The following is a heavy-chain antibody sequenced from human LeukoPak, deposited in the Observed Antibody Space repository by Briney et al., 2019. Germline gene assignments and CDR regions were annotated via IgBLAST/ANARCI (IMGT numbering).Heavy chain of an antibody. CDR3: AKDQRSYYPDY. CDR2: IRYDGSNK. V-gene: IGHV3-30*02. Sequence: GGSLRLSHAASGFTFSSHGMLWLAQAPGKGRDWVAFIRYDGSNKYYADSVKGRFTISRDNSKNTLYLQMNSLRAEDTAVYYCAKDQRSYYPDYWGQGTLVTVSS. D-gene: IGHD1-26*01. J-gene: IGHJ4*02. CDR1: GFTFSSHG.